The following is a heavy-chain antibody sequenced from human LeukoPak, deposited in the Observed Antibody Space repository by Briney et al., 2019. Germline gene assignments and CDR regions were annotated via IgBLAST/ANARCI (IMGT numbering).Heavy chain of an antibody. J-gene: IGHJ4*02. CDR1: GGSFSGYY. Sequence: SETLSLTCAVYGGSFSGYYRSWIRQPPGKGLEWIGEINHSGSTNYNPSLKSRVTISVDTSKNQFSLKLSSVTAADTAVYYCARGPGSIGHRPNFWSGYYVYWGQGTLVTVSS. CDR2: INHSGST. D-gene: IGHD3-3*01. CDR3: ARGPGSIGHRPNFWSGYYVY. V-gene: IGHV4-34*01.